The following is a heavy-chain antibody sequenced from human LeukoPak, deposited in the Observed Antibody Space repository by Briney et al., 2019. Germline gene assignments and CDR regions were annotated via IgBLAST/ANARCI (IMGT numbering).Heavy chain of an antibody. J-gene: IGHJ5*02. CDR1: GGSISSYY. Sequence: SETLSLTCTVSGGSISSYYWSWIRQPPGKGLEWIGEINHSGSTNYNPSLKSRVTISVDTSKNQFSLKLSSVTAADTAVYYCARDHYYDSSGKNWFDPWGQGTLVTVSS. V-gene: IGHV4-34*01. CDR3: ARDHYYDSSGKNWFDP. D-gene: IGHD3-22*01. CDR2: INHSGST.